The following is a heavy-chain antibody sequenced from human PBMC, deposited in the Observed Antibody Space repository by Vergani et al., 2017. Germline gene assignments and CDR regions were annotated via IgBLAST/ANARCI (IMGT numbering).Heavy chain of an antibody. D-gene: IGHD1-26*01. CDR1: GYTFTTYG. Sequence: QVQLVQSGTEVKKPGASVKVSCKASGYTFTTYGISWVRQAPGQGLGWMGWISASNGNTNYAQKLLGRVTMTTDRSTSTAYMELMSLRSDDTAVYYCARGRLKIEGVTSNWFDPWGQGTLVTVSS. V-gene: IGHV1-18*01. J-gene: IGHJ5*02. CDR3: ARGRLKIEGVTSNWFDP. CDR2: ISASNGNT.